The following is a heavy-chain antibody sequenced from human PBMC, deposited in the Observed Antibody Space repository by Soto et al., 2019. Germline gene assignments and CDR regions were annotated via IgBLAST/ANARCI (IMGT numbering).Heavy chain of an antibody. J-gene: IGHJ4*02. CDR3: ARDSPIGSTYSGYDAIDS. CDR1: GGTFSTST. CDR2: TIPILDVA. D-gene: IGHD5-12*01. V-gene: IGHV1-69*08. Sequence: QVQLVQSGAEVKKPGSSVKVSCKASGGTFSTSTFTWVRQAPGQGLEWMGRTIPILDVADYAQDFQGRVTITADKSKSTAYMELTSLTSKDTAVYYCARDSPIGSTYSGYDAIDSWGQGTLVTGSS.